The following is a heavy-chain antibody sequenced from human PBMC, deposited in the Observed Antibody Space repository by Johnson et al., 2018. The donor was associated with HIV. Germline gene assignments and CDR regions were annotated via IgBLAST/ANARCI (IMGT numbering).Heavy chain of an antibody. V-gene: IGHV3-7*03. J-gene: IGHJ3*02. CDR2: IKQEGSEK. CDR1: GFTFSSYW. Sequence: VQLVESGGGLVQPGGSLRLSCAASGFTFSSYWMSWVRQAPGKGLEWVANIKQEGSEKYYVDSVKGRFTISSDNAKNSLYLQMNNLRAEDTALYYCARATTYYYDSRQDAFDIWGQGTMVTVSS. CDR3: ARATTYYYDSRQDAFDI. D-gene: IGHD3-22*01.